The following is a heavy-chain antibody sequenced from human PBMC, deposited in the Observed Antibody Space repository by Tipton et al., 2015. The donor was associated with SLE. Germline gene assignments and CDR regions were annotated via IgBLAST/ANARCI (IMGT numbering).Heavy chain of an antibody. CDR3: ARDREGIEWLSDY. CDR1: GFTFSSYA. V-gene: IGHV3-30*04. Sequence: RSLRLSCAASGFTFSSYAMHWVRQAPGKGLEWVAVISFDGSDKYYADSVKGRFTISRDNSKNTLFLQMNSLRAEDTAVYYCARDREGIEWLSDYWGQGTLVTVSS. CDR2: ISFDGSDK. D-gene: IGHD3-3*01. J-gene: IGHJ4*02.